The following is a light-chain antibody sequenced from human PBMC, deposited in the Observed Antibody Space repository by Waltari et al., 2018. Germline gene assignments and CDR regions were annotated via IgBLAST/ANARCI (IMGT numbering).Light chain of an antibody. CDR2: HAS. CDR1: QSIGIY. CDR3: QKYESLPAT. Sequence: EIVLTQSPGTLSLSPRERATLSCRASQSIGIYLAWYQQRPGQAPRLLMYHASSRATGIPDRFSGSGSGTDFSLTISRLDPEDFAVYYCQKYESLPATFGQGTKVEIK. V-gene: IGKV3-20*01. J-gene: IGKJ1*01.